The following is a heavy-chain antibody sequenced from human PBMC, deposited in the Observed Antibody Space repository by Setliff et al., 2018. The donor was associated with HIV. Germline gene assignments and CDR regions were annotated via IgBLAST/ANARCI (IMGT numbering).Heavy chain of an antibody. Sequence: SETLSLTCTVSGGSISSSSYYWGWIRQPPGKGLEWIGSIYYSGSTYYNPSLKSRVTISVDTSKNQFSLKLSSVTAADTAVCYCARFRVTMIVVDCYFDYWGQGTLVTVSS. CDR2: IYYSGST. V-gene: IGHV4-39*07. J-gene: IGHJ4*02. CDR3: ARFRVTMIVVDCYFDY. D-gene: IGHD3-22*01. CDR1: GGSISSSSYY.